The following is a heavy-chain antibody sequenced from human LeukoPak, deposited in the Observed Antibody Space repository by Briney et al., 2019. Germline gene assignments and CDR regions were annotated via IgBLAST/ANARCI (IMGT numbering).Heavy chain of an antibody. J-gene: IGHJ1*01. CDR3: VQEARRDGYKLAPVAEH. V-gene: IGHV3-23*01. D-gene: IGHD5-24*01. CDR1: GFTFNIYA. Sequence: GGSLRLSCAASGFTFNIYAMSWVRQAPEKGLEWVSAISETSRKTYYADPVKGRFTISRDNSKNTLYLQMNGLRDEDTAVYYCVQEARRDGYKLAPVAEHWGQGTLVTVSS. CDR2: ISETSRKT.